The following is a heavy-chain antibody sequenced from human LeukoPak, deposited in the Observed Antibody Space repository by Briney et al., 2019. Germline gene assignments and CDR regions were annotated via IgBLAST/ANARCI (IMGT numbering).Heavy chain of an antibody. CDR2: INPNSGGT. J-gene: IGHJ6*03. D-gene: IGHD6-13*01. CDR1: GYTFTGYY. Sequence: RASVKVSCKASGYTFTGYYMYWVRQAPGQGLEWMGWINPNSGGTNYAQKFQGRVTMTRDTSISTAYMELSRLRSDDTAVYYCARGISQDSSSWYVAAYYYYYYMDVWGKGTTVTISS. CDR3: ARGISQDSSSWYVAAYYYYYYMDV. V-gene: IGHV1-2*02.